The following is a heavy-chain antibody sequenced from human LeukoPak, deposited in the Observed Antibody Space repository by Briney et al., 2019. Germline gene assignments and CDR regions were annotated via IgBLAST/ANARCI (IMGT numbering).Heavy chain of an antibody. Sequence: PSETLSLTCTVSGASISSSDYYWGWIRQPPGKGLEWIGSIYFSGNTYHNPSLKSRVTISVDTSKNQFSLKVSSVTAADTAVYYCARDARDYGDYDWFDPWGQGTLVTVSS. V-gene: IGHV4-39*07. D-gene: IGHD4-17*01. J-gene: IGHJ5*02. CDR1: GASISSSDYY. CDR2: IYFSGNT. CDR3: ARDARDYGDYDWFDP.